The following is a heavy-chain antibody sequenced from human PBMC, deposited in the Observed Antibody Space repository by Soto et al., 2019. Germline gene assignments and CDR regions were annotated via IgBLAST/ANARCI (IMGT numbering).Heavy chain of an antibody. Sequence: QVQLVQSGAEVKKPGASVKVSCKASGYTFTSYDINWVRQATGQGLEWMGWMNPNSGNTGYAQKFQGRVTMTRNTSIRTAYMELSSLRSEDTAVYYCARGRGGSSGWVRWYSQPYYFDYWGQGTLVTVSS. D-gene: IGHD6-19*01. CDR2: MNPNSGNT. V-gene: IGHV1-8*01. J-gene: IGHJ4*02. CDR1: GYTFTSYD. CDR3: ARGRGGSSGWVRWYSQPYYFDY.